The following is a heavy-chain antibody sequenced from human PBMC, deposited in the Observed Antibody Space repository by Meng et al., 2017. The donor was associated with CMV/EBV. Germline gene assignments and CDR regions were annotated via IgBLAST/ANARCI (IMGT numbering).Heavy chain of an antibody. V-gene: IGHV3-23*01. D-gene: IGHD5-12*01. CDR2: ISGSGVST. J-gene: IGHJ4*02. CDR1: GFTFSNFA. CDR3: AKGRGDSDYDFEY. Sequence: GESLKISCAASGFTFSNFAMNWVRQAPGKGLEWVSSISGSGVSTNYADSVKGRFTVSRDNSKNTLYLQTNSLRAEDTAVYYCAKGRGDSDYDFEYWGRGTLVTVS.